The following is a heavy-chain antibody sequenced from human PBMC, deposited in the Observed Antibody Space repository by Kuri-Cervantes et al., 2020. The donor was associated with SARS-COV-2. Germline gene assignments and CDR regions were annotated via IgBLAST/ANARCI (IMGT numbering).Heavy chain of an antibody. D-gene: IGHD5-12*01. CDR1: GFTFSGHW. CDR2: INPDGSYT. CDR3: ARGWADGYGTPANVDIVALDY. J-gene: IGHJ4*02. Sequence: GESLKISCAASGFTFSGHWIHWIRQAPGKGLVWVSRINPDGSYTNNADSVKGRFTLSRDNAKNMLLLQMNSLRADDTAVYYCARGWADGYGTPANVDIVALDYWGQGTLVTVSS. V-gene: IGHV3-74*01.